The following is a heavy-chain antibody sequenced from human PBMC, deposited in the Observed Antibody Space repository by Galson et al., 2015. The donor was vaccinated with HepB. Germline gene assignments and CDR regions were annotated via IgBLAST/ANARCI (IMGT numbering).Heavy chain of an antibody. J-gene: IGHJ3*02. CDR1: GGSISSHGYY. CDR2: IYFTGST. Sequence: TLSLTCTVSGGSISSHGYYWSWIRQHPGKGLEWIGYIYFTGSTYYNPSLKSRATISIDRSQNQFSLNLDSVTAADTAVYYCARDQYFDNSGYDAFDIWGQGRMVSVSS. V-gene: IGHV4-31*03. D-gene: IGHD3-22*01. CDR3: ARDQYFDNSGYDAFDI.